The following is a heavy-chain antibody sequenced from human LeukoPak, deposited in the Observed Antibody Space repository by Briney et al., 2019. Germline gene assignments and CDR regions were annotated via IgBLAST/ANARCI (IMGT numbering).Heavy chain of an antibody. CDR2: INPNSGGT. J-gene: IGHJ4*02. CDR1: GYTFTGYY. CDR3: ARVSIRLSYSGYDLVY. V-gene: IGHV1-2*02. D-gene: IGHD5-12*01. Sequence: GASVKVSCKASGYTFTGYYIHWVRQAPGQGLEWMGWINPNSGGTNYGQKFQGRVTMTRDTSISTAYMELSRLRSDDTAVYYCARVSIRLSYSGYDLVYWGQGTLVTVSS.